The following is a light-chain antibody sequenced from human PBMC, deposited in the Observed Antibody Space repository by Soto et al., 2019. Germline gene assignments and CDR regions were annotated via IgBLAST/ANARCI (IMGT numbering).Light chain of an antibody. CDR2: DVS. V-gene: IGLV2-11*01. Sequence: QSVLTQPRSMSGSPGQSVTLSCTGTSSVVGGYNYVSWYQQHPGKAPKLMIYDVSKRPSGVPDRFSGSKSGNTASLTISGLQADDEADYYCCSYAGSYTYVFGTGTKVTVL. CDR3: CSYAGSYTYV. CDR1: SSVVGGYNY. J-gene: IGLJ1*01.